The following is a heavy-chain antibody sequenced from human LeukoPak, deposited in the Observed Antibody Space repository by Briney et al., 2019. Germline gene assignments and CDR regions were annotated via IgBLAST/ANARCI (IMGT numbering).Heavy chain of an antibody. Sequence: PSETLSLTCTVSGGSLSRYYWSWIRQPPGNALEWIGYIYYSGSTNYNPSLKSRVTISVDTSKNQFSLELRSVTAADTAVYYCAREKGPAAFDYWGQGTLVTVSS. V-gene: IGHV4-59*01. CDR2: IYYSGST. CDR1: GGSLSRYY. CDR3: AREKGPAAFDY. D-gene: IGHD2-15*01. J-gene: IGHJ4*02.